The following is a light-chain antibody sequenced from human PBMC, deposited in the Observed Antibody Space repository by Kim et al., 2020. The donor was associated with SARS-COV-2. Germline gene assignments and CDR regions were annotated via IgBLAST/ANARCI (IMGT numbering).Light chain of an antibody. V-gene: IGKV3-20*01. CDR1: QSVSSSY. CDR2: GAS. CDR3: QQYGSSPWT. J-gene: IGKJ1*01. Sequence: EIVLTQSPGTLSLSPGERATLSCRPSQSVSSSYLAWYQQKPGQAPRLLIYGASSRATGIPDRFSGSGSGTDFTLTISRPEPEDFAVYYCQQYGSSPWTFGQGTKVDIK.